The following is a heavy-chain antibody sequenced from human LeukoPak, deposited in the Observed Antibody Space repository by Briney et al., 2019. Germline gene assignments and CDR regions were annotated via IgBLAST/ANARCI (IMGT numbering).Heavy chain of an antibody. Sequence: GRSLRLSCAASGFTFSSYPMYWVRQAPGKGLEWVAVISYDGSNKYYADSVKGRFTISRDNSKNTLYLQMNILRAEDTAVYYCAKDFGDYRAVFDYWGQGTLVTVSS. CDR1: GFTFSSYP. CDR2: ISYDGSNK. CDR3: AKDFGDYRAVFDY. V-gene: IGHV3-30-3*01. J-gene: IGHJ4*02. D-gene: IGHD4-11*01.